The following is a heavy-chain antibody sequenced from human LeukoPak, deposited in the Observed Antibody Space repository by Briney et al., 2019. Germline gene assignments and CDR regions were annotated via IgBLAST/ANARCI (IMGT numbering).Heavy chain of an antibody. D-gene: IGHD2/OR15-2a*01. CDR3: ASVRDPAVPLGAFDI. CDR2: IYHTGSA. V-gene: IGHV4-59*01. J-gene: IGHJ3*02. Sequence: SETLSLTCTVSGGSISSYYWSFIRQPPEKGLEWIGYIYHTGSANYNPSLKSRVTISVDTSKNQFSLKLNSVTAADTAIYYCASVRDPAVPLGAFDIWGQGTMVTVSS. CDR1: GGSISSYY.